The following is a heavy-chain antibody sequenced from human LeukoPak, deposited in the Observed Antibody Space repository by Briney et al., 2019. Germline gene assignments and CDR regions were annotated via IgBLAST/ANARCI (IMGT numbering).Heavy chain of an antibody. CDR3: AKGNGEQGYYYYYGMDV. CDR1: GFTFDDYT. V-gene: IGHV3-43*01. J-gene: IGHJ6*02. CDR2: ISWDGGST. D-gene: IGHD4-17*01. Sequence: PGGSLRLSCAASGFTFDDYTMHWVRQAPGKGLGWVSLISWDGGSTYYADSVKGRFTISRDNSKNSLYLQMNSLRTEDTALYYCAKGNGEQGYYYYYGMDVWGQGTTVTVSS.